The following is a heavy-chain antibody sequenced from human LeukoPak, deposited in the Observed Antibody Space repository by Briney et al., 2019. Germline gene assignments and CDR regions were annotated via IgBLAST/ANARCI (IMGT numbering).Heavy chain of an antibody. J-gene: IGHJ3*02. V-gene: IGHV4-59*01. CDR1: GGSISSYY. D-gene: IGHD3-16*02. CDR2: IYYSGST. CDR3: ARTYYDKVWGSYQPSKGAFDI. Sequence: PSETLSLTCTVSGGSISSYYWSWIRQPPGKGLEWIGYIYYSGSTNYNPSLKSRVTISVDTSKNQFSLKLSSVTAADTAVYYCARTYYDKVWGSYQPSKGAFDIWGQGTMVTVSS.